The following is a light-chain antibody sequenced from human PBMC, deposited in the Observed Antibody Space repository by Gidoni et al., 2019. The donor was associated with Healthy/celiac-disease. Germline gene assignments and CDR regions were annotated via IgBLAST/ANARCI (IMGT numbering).Light chain of an antibody. CDR2: GAS. CDR3: PQYGSSPRT. CDR1: QSVRSSY. V-gene: IGKV3-20*01. Sequence: ELVLTQSPGHLSLSPGERATLSCRASQSVRSSYLAWYQQKPGQAPRLLIYGASSRATGIPDRFSGSGSGTDFTLTISRLEPEDFAVYYCPQYGSSPRTFGQGTKLEIK. J-gene: IGKJ2*01.